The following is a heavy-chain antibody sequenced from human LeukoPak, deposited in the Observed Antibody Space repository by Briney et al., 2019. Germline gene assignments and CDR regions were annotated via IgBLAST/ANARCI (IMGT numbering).Heavy chain of an antibody. J-gene: IGHJ4*02. V-gene: IGHV3-15*01. CDR1: GFTFSNAW. CDR3: ARGRELELRDY. D-gene: IGHD1-7*01. CDR2: IKSKIDGGTT. Sequence: GGSLRLSCAASGFTFSNAWMSWVRQAPGKGLEWVGHIKSKIDGGTTDYTAPVKGRFTISRDDSKNTLYLQMNSLKTEDTAVYYCARGRELELRDYWGQGTLVTVSS.